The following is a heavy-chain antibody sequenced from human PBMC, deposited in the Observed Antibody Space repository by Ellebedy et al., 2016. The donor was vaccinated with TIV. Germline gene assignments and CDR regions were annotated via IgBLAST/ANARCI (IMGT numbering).Heavy chain of an antibody. Sequence: AASVKVSCKASGYTFTNYYVHWVRQAPGQGLEWMGWINPKKDGTDYAQKFQGRVTMTRDTSITTAYMDLSSLRSDDTAVYYCARRAPEGELPFDYWGQGTLVTVSS. J-gene: IGHJ4*02. D-gene: IGHD1-26*01. CDR2: INPKKDGT. CDR3: ARRAPEGELPFDY. V-gene: IGHV1-2*02. CDR1: GYTFTNYY.